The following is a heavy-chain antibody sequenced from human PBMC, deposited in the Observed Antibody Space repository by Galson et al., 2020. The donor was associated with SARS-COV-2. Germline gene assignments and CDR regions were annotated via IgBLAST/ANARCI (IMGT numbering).Heavy chain of an antibody. CDR1: GGSINSYY. D-gene: IGHD7-27*01. CDR3: ARGLYMLGRVYYFDY. Sequence: SQTLSLTCTVSGGSINSYYWSWIRQPPGKGLEWIGNIYYSGSTKYNPSLKSRVTISLETSRNQFSLKLSSVTAADTAIYYCARGLYMLGRVYYFDYWGQGTLVTVSS. V-gene: IGHV4-59*01. CDR2: IYYSGST. J-gene: IGHJ4*02.